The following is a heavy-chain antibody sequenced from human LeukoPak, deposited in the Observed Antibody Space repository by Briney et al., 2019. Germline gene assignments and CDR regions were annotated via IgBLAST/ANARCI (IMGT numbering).Heavy chain of an antibody. V-gene: IGHV1-24*01. CDR1: GYTLTELS. CDR3: ATDFSTNTTVTTNY. Sequence: ASVKVSCKVSGYTLTELSMHWVRQAPGKGLEWMGGFDPEDGETIYAQKFQGRVTMTEDTSTDTAYMELSSLRSEDTAVYYCATDFSTNTTVTTNYWCQGTLVSGTS. J-gene: IGHJ4*02. D-gene: IGHD4-17*01. CDR2: FDPEDGET.